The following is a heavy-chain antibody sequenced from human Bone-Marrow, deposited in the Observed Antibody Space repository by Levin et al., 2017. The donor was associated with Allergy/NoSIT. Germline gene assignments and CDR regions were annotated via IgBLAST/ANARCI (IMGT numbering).Heavy chain of an antibody. V-gene: IGHV1-2*02. CDR3: ARDPPQVPYDDFWSGYQPNYGMDV. D-gene: IGHD3-3*01. CDR2: INPNSGGT. CDR1: GYTFTGYY. J-gene: IGHJ6*02. Sequence: GESLKISCKASGYTFTGYYMHWVRQAPGQGLEWMGWINPNSGGTNYAQKFQGRVTMTRDTSISTAYLELSRLRSDDTAVYYCARDPPQVPYDDFWSGYQPNYGMDVWGQGTTVTVSS.